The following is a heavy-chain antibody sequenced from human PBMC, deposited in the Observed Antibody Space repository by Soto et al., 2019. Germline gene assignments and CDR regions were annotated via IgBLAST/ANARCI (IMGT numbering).Heavy chain of an antibody. D-gene: IGHD2-15*01. Sequence: QVQLVQSGAEVKKPGASVKVSCKTSGSILTASSMHGEHRAPGKGLEGRGAVNPSGGSAHYEQSFEGRVTLTRDTSTSTFYMELSSLRSEDTAVYYCAREENCRGGTCYSEYFHHWGQGTLVTDSS. J-gene: IGHJ1*01. CDR3: AREENCRGGTCYSEYFHH. CDR1: GSILTASS. CDR2: VNPSGGSA. V-gene: IGHV1-46*01.